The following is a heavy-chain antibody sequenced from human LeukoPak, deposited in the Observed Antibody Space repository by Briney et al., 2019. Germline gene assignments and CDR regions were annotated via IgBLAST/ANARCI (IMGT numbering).Heavy chain of an antibody. CDR1: GGSISSYY. J-gene: IGHJ6*03. V-gene: IGHV4-59*01. CDR3: ARVGFTAVAGDYYYYYYMDV. Sequence: SETLSLTCTVSGGSISSYYWSWIRQPPGKGLEWIGYIYYSGSTNYNPSLKSRVTISVDTSKNQFSLKLSSVTAADTAVYYCARVGFTAVAGDYYYYYYMDVWGKGTTVTVSS. CDR2: IYYSGST. D-gene: IGHD6-19*01.